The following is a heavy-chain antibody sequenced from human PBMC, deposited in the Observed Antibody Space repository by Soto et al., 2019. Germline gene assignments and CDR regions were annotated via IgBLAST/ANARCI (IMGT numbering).Heavy chain of an antibody. CDR1: GFSFSAYT. J-gene: IGHJ4*02. Sequence: DVHLAESGGGLVKPGGSLRLSCAASGFSFSAYTMSWVRQAPGRGLEWVATISAISTYIRYSDSVRGRFTISRDNAGNSLDLQMDPPRVDDTAVYYCTGVHIAGRNYWGQGTLVSVSS. CDR3: TGVHIAGRNY. V-gene: IGHV3-21*01. CDR2: ISAISTYI.